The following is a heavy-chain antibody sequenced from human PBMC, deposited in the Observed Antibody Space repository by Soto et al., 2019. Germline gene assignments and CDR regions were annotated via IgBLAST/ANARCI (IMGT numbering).Heavy chain of an antibody. CDR1: GFTFDDYG. CDR3: ARITRPRDLGYFDY. Sequence: EVQLVESGGGVVRPGGSLRLSCAASGFTFDDYGMSWVRQAPGKGLEWVSGINWNGGSTGYADSVKGRFTISRDNAKNTHYLQMNSLRAEYTSLYHCARITRPRDLGYFDYWGQGTLVTVSS. J-gene: IGHJ4*02. D-gene: IGHD3-16*01. CDR2: INWNGGST. V-gene: IGHV3-20*01.